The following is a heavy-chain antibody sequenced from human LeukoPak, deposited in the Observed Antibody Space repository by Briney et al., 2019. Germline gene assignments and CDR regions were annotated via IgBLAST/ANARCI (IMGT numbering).Heavy chain of an antibody. Sequence: GGSLRLSCAASGFTVSRNYMSWVRQAPGKGLEWVSVIYSGGETYYADSVKGRYTISRDNFKNTLYLQMNSLRAEDTAVYCCARVLQGYCSGTSCAYSLDYWGQGTLVTVSS. CDR2: IYSGGET. CDR1: GFTVSRNY. D-gene: IGHD2-15*01. CDR3: ARVLQGYCSGTSCAYSLDY. J-gene: IGHJ4*02. V-gene: IGHV3-66*01.